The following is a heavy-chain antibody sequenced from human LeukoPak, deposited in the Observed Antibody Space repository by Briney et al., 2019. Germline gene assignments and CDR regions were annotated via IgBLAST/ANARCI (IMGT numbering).Heavy chain of an antibody. D-gene: IGHD6-19*01. J-gene: IGHJ4*02. CDR1: GGSFSGYY. Sequence: SETLSPTCAVYGGSFSGYYWSWIRQPPGKGLEWIGEIYHSGSTNYNPSLKSRVTISVDKSKNQFSLKLSSVTAADTAVYYCASLIAVAGIGSFDYWGQGTLVTVSS. CDR2: IYHSGST. V-gene: IGHV4-34*01. CDR3: ASLIAVAGIGSFDY.